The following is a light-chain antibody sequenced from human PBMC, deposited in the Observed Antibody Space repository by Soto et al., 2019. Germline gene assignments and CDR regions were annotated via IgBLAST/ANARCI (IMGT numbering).Light chain of an antibody. CDR2: GAS. V-gene: IGKV3-15*01. CDR3: QQYHNWPT. J-gene: IGKJ1*01. Sequence: GMSQSPAALSVSQGERATLSCRASQSITTNLVWYQQKAGQAPRLLIYGASTRATGIPARFSGSGSGTEFTLSFSCLQSEDFAVYSCQQYHNWPTSGQVTKV. CDR1: QSITTN.